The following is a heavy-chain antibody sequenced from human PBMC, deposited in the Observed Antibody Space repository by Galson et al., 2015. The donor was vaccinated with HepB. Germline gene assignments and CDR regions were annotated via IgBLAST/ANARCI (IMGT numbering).Heavy chain of an antibody. CDR1: GFTFSSYA. Sequence: SLRLSCAASGFTFSSYAMSWVRQAPGKGLEWVSAISGSGGSTYYADSVKGRFTISRDNSKNTLYLQMNSLRAEDTAVYYCAKDPTYYYGSGLPERIFDYWGQGTLVTVSS. V-gene: IGHV3-23*01. CDR3: AKDPTYYYGSGLPERIFDY. J-gene: IGHJ4*02. D-gene: IGHD3-10*01. CDR2: ISGSGGST.